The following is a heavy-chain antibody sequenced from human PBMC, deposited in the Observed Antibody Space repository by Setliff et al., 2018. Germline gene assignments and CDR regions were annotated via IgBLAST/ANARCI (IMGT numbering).Heavy chain of an antibody. Sequence: QPGGSLRLSCSASGFNVSTYWMGWVRQAPGKGLEWVANIKQDGSQENYIDSVKGRFTISRDNAKNSVYLQLNSLRAEDTAIYFCARDPWGDSYGCPFDLWGQGILVTVSS. CDR3: ARDPWGDSYGCPFDL. CDR1: GFNVSTYW. CDR2: IKQDGSQE. J-gene: IGHJ4*02. D-gene: IGHD5-18*01. V-gene: IGHV3-7*03.